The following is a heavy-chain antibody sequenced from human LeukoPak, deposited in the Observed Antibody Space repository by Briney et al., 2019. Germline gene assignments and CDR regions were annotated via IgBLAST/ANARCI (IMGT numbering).Heavy chain of an antibody. CDR2: IKEDGSQK. CDR3: ARTMVRGVILYDY. Sequence: GGSLRLSCAASGFTFSSYWMTWVRQAPGKGLEWVGNIKEDGSQKYYVDSVKGRFTISRDNAKNSLYLQMNSLRAEDTAVYYCARTMVRGVILYDYWGQGTLVTVSS. CDR1: GFTFSSYW. D-gene: IGHD3-10*01. J-gene: IGHJ4*02. V-gene: IGHV3-7*01.